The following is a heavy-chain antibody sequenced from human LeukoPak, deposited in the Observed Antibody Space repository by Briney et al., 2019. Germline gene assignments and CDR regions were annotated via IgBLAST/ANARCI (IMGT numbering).Heavy chain of an antibody. CDR1: GGSISSGGYY. CDR2: IYYSGST. D-gene: IGHD5-12*01. Sequence: SQTLSLTCTVSGGSISSGGYYWSWIRQHPGKGLEWIGYIYYSGSTYYNPSLKSRVTISVDTSKNQFSLKLSSVTAADMAVYYCARSAMGGYSKLDAFDIWGQGTMVTVSS. V-gene: IGHV4-31*03. J-gene: IGHJ3*02. CDR3: ARSAMGGYSKLDAFDI.